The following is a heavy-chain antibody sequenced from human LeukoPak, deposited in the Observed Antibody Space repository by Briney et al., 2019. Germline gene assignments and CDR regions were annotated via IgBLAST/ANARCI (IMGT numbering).Heavy chain of an antibody. CDR3: ARGRRWLRFGSDGVFDY. CDR2: IYYSGST. J-gene: IGHJ4*02. Sequence: SSETLSLTCTVSGGSISSSSYYWGWIRQPPGKGLEWIGSIYYSGSTYYNPSLKSRVTISVDTSKNQFSLKLSSVTAADTAVYYCARGRRWLRFGSDGVFDYWGQGTLVTVSS. V-gene: IGHV4-39*01. D-gene: IGHD5-12*01. CDR1: GGSISSSSYY.